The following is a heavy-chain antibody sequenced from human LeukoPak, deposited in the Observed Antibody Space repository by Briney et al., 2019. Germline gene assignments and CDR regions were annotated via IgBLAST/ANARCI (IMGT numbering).Heavy chain of an antibody. D-gene: IGHD2-15*01. CDR1: GYTFTGYY. CDR3: ARAHRHMGVAATRPYGIDV. J-gene: IGHJ6*02. V-gene: IGHV1-2*02. CDR2: INPNSGGT. Sequence: ASVKVSCKASGYTFTGYYMHWVRQAPGQGLEWMGWINPNSGGTHYAQKFQGRVTMTRDTSISTAYMELSRLRSDDTAVYYCARAHRHMGVAATRPYGIDVWGQGTTVTVSS.